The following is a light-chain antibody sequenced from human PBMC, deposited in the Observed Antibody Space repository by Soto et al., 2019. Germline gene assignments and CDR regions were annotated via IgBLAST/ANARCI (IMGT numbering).Light chain of an antibody. Sequence: EIVLTQSPGTLSLSPGERATLSCRASQSGGSGSLAWYQQKHGQAPRLLSYGASSRATGIPDRVSGSGSGTDVTLIIRILEPEAFAVYCCQHYGSSPSRTFGQVTKAEIK. CDR1: QSGGSGS. CDR2: GAS. J-gene: IGKJ1*01. V-gene: IGKV3-20*01. CDR3: QHYGSSPSRT.